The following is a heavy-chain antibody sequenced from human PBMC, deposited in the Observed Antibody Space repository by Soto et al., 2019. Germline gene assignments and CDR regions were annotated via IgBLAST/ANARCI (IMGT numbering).Heavy chain of an antibody. Sequence: QVHLQEPGPGLVKPSQTLSLTCTVSGGSISSGNYYWSWIRQPPGKGLAWIGYIFYSGTTYYNPSLKSRVTLSVDTSKNQFSLKLSSVTAADTAVYYCARGGGYGLGIDYWGQGTLVTVAS. D-gene: IGHD5-12*01. J-gene: IGHJ4*02. CDR2: IFYSGTT. V-gene: IGHV4-30-4*01. CDR3: ARGGGYGLGIDY. CDR1: GGSISSGNYY.